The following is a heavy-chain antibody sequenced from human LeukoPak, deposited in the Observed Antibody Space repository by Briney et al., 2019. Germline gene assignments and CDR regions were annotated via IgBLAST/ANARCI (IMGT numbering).Heavy chain of an antibody. CDR2: ISAVSTYI. Sequence: GGSLTLSCAASGFTFSSYTIHWLRQAPGKGLEWVSSISAVSTYIYYADSVKGRFTISRDNVEQSAYLELSGLTAHDTAIYYCARGGIAGRPVYYYYMDVWGKGTTVTVSS. V-gene: IGHV3-21*01. CDR3: ARGGIAGRPVYYYYMDV. CDR1: GFTFSSYT. J-gene: IGHJ6*03. D-gene: IGHD6-6*01.